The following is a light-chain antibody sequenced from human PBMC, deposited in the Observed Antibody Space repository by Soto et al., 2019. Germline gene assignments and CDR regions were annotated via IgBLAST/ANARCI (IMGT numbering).Light chain of an antibody. CDR2: GAT. Sequence: IHLTQSPSSLSASVGDRVTITCRASQGISTFLAWYQQKPGKAPNLLIYGATTLQTGVPSRFSGGGSGTDFTLTINSLQSEDFATYYCEPVDSFPFNVDPGTKVDIK. CDR3: EPVDSFPFN. CDR1: QGISTF. J-gene: IGKJ3*01. V-gene: IGKV1-9*01.